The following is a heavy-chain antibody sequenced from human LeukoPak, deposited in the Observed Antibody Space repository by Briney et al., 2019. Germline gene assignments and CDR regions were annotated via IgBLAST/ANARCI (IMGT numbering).Heavy chain of an antibody. V-gene: IGHV3-21*01. Sequence: GGSLRLSCAASGFTFSSYSMNWVRQAPGKGLEWVSAISGSGGSTYYADSVKGRFTISRDNAKNSLYLQMNSLRAEDTAVYYCARDNYYDSSGYYYGAFDIWGQGTMVTVSS. CDR3: ARDNYYDSSGYYYGAFDI. D-gene: IGHD3-22*01. CDR1: GFTFSSYS. J-gene: IGHJ3*02. CDR2: ISGSGGST.